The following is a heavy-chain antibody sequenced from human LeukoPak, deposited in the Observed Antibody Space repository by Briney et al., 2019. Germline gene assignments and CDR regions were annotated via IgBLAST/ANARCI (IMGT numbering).Heavy chain of an antibody. J-gene: IGHJ4*02. CDR3: ARGPNSNWSGLDF. Sequence: GGSLRLSCTASGFSSSGHWMHWARQLPGKGLVWVSRISPTGSTTSYADSVKGRFTVSRDNAKNTLYLQVNNLRSEDTAVYYCARGPNSNWSGLDFWGQGTLLTVSS. CDR1: GFSSSGHW. D-gene: IGHD6-6*01. CDR2: ISPTGSTT. V-gene: IGHV3-74*01.